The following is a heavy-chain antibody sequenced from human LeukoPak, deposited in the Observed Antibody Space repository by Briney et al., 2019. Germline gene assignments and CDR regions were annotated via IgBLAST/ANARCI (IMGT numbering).Heavy chain of an antibody. V-gene: IGHV3-48*01. CDR1: GFTLSSYS. Sequence: GGSLRLSCAASGFTLSSYSMNWVRQAPGKGLEWVSYINSGSNTIYYADSVKGRFTISRDNAKSSLYLQMNSLRAEDTAVYYCARAYYYYYMDVWGKGTTVTISS. CDR2: INSGSNTI. CDR3: ARAYYYYYMDV. J-gene: IGHJ6*03.